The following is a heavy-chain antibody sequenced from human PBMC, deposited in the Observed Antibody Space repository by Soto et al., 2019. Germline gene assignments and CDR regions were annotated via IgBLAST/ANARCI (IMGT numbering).Heavy chain of an antibody. V-gene: IGHV3-11*03. CDR3: ARGHYSLDV. J-gene: IGHJ6*02. Sequence: QVQLMQSGGGLVKPGGSLRLSCAASGLMFSDYYMTWIRQTPVRGLEWVAYIDTISDTYYVDSVRGRFTIYRDDARNSLFLQMNSLRFEDSAVYYCARGHYSLDVWGQGTTVTVSS. CDR1: GLMFSDYY. CDR2: IDTISDT.